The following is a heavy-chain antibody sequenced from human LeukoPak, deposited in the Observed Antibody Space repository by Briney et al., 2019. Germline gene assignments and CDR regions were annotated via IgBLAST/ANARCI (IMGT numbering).Heavy chain of an antibody. J-gene: IGHJ4*02. Sequence: ASVKVSCKASGYTFTGYYMHWVRQAPGQGLEWMGWINPNSGGTNYAQKFQGRVTMTWDTSISTAYMELSRLRSDDTAVYYCARVRYYYGSGSYCLDYWGQGTLITVSS. CDR3: ARVRYYYGSGSYCLDY. V-gene: IGHV1-2*02. CDR2: INPNSGGT. CDR1: GYTFTGYY. D-gene: IGHD3-10*01.